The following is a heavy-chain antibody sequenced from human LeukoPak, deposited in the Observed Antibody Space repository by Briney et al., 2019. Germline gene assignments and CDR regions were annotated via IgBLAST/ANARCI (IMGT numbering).Heavy chain of an antibody. Sequence: SETLSLTCTVSGGSINNYYWSWIRQPPGKGLKLIAYIHYSGSTYSNPSLRSRVTISVDMSKNEFSLKLTSVTAADTAVYFCARKGEHYYDSGKLWPAWFDLWGQGTLVTVSS. D-gene: IGHD3-10*01. CDR2: IHYSGST. CDR1: GGSINNYY. J-gene: IGHJ5*02. CDR3: ARKGEHYYDSGKLWPAWFDL. V-gene: IGHV4-59*01.